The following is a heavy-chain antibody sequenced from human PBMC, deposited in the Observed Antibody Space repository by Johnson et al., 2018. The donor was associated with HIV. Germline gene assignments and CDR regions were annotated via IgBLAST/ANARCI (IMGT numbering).Heavy chain of an antibody. Sequence: VQLVESGGGVVQPGRSLRLSCAASGFTFSSYSMNWVRQAPGKGLEWVSAISGSGGSTYYADSVKGRFTISRDNSKNTLYLQMNTLRAEDTAVYYCARVRQWLVQGAFDIWGQGTMVTVSS. J-gene: IGHJ3*02. CDR3: ARVRQWLVQGAFDI. D-gene: IGHD6-19*01. CDR1: GFTFSSYS. CDR2: ISGSGGST. V-gene: IGHV3-23*04.